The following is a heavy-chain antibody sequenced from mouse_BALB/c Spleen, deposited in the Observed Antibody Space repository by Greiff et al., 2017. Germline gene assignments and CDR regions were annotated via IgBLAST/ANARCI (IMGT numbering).Heavy chain of an antibody. V-gene: IGHV1S127*01. CDR3: TGSGRYYYAMDY. CDR1: GYSFTSYW. CDR2: IDPSDSET. J-gene: IGHJ4*01. Sequence: QVQLKESGPQLVRPGASVKISCKASGYSFTSYWMHWVKQRPGQGLEWIGMIDPSDSETRLNQKFKDKATLTVDKSSSTAYMQLSSPTSEDSAVYYCTGSGRYYYAMDYWGQGTSVTVSS. D-gene: IGHD3-1*01.